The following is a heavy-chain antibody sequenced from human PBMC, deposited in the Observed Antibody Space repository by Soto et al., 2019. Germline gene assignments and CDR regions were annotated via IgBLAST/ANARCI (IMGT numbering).Heavy chain of an antibody. CDR3: AKDRRITIFGVAAGAFDI. CDR2: ISGSGGST. J-gene: IGHJ3*02. Sequence: EVQLLESGGGLVQPGGSLRLSCAASGFTFSSYAMSWVRQAPGKGLEWVSAISGSGGSTYYADPVKGRFTISRDNSKNTLYLQMNSLRAEDTAVYYCAKDRRITIFGVAAGAFDIWGQGTMVTVSS. D-gene: IGHD3-3*01. V-gene: IGHV3-23*01. CDR1: GFTFSSYA.